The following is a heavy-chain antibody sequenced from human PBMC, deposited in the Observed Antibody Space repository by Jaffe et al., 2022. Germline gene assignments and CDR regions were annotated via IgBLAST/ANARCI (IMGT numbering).Heavy chain of an antibody. V-gene: IGHV3-30*02. Sequence: QVQLVESGGGVVQPGGSLRLSCAASGFIFSSYAMHWVRQAPGKGLEWVAFIRSDGSNKFYADSVKGRFTISRDNSKNTLYLQMNSLRAEDTAVYYCAKEPRYGYMDVWGKGTTVSVSS. J-gene: IGHJ6*03. CDR1: GFIFSSYA. D-gene: IGHD3-16*01. CDR3: AKEPRYGYMDV. CDR2: IRSDGSNK.